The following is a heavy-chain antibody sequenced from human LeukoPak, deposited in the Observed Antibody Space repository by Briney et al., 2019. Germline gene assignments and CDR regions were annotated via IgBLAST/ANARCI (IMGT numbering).Heavy chain of an antibody. CDR3: ARRGYNISGAQVRGALDI. V-gene: IGHV3-64*01. CDR1: GFTFSAYA. CDR2: ISSNGAGT. D-gene: IGHD6-13*01. Sequence: GGSLRLSCAASGFTFSAYAMHWVRQAPGRGLEYVSAISSNGAGTYYANSVTGRFTISRDNSKNTLYLQMGSLRTEDMAMYYCARRGYNISGAQVRGALDIWGQGTMVTVSS. J-gene: IGHJ3*02.